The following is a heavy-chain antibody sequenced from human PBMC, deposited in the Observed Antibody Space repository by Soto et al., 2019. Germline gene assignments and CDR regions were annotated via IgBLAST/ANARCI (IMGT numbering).Heavy chain of an antibody. D-gene: IGHD4-17*01. CDR3: ATADYGDYYYYYYMDV. CDR2: LYYSGNT. V-gene: IGHV4-39*07. Sequence: PSETLSLTCTVSGASISSSSYYWGWIRQPPGKGLEWVGSLYYSGNTGYAQKFQGRVTMTRNTSISTAYMELSSLRSEDTAVYYCATADYGDYYYYYYMDVWGKGTTVTVSS. CDR1: GASISSSSYY. J-gene: IGHJ6*03.